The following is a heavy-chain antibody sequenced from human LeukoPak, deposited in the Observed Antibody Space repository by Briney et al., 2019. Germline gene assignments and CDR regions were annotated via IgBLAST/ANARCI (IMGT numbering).Heavy chain of an antibody. D-gene: IGHD3-9*01. CDR1: GGSFSGYY. CDR2: INHSGST. J-gene: IGHJ4*02. CDR3: ARCPTRLVISHAIDY. V-gene: IGHV4-34*01. Sequence: SETLSLTCAVYGGSFSGYYWSWIRQPPGKGLEWIGEINHSGSTNYNPSLKSRVTISVDTSKNQFSLKLSSVTAADSAVYYCARCPTRLVISHAIDYWGQGTLVTVSS.